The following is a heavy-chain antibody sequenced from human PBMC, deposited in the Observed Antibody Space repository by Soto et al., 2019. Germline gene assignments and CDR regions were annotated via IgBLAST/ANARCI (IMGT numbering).Heavy chain of an antibody. CDR3: ARDRDDYGDYGNAFDI. Sequence: VQLVQSGAEVKKPGSSVKVSCKASGGTFSSYTISWVRQAPGQGLEWMGRIIPILGIANYAQKFQGRVTITADKSTSTAYMELSSLRSEDTAVYYCARDRDDYGDYGNAFDIWGQGTMVTVSS. CDR2: IIPILGIA. J-gene: IGHJ3*02. D-gene: IGHD4-17*01. CDR1: GGTFSSYT. V-gene: IGHV1-69*08.